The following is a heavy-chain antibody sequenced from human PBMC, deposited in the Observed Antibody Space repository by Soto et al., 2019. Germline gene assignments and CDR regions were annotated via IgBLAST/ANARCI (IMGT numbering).Heavy chain of an antibody. D-gene: IGHD2-21*02. CDR1: GGTFSSYA. Sequence: PVKFSCSASGGTFSSYAISWVRQAPGQGLEWMGGIIPIFGTANYAQKFQGRVTITADESTSTAYMELSSLRSEDTAVYYCARELAYCGGDCYSRGPYYYYGMDVWGQGTTVTVSS. V-gene: IGHV1-69*01. CDR2: IIPIFGTA. CDR3: ARELAYCGGDCYSRGPYYYYGMDV. J-gene: IGHJ6*02.